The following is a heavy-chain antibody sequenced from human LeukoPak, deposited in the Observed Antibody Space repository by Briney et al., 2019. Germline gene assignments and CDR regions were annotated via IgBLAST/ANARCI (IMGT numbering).Heavy chain of an antibody. Sequence: ASVKVSCKASGYTFTSYDINWVRQATGQGLEWMGWMNPNSGNTGYAQKFQGRVTITADESTSTAYMELSSLRSEDTAVYYCARKGWLDAFDIWGQGTMVTVSS. CDR3: ARKGWLDAFDI. CDR2: MNPNSGNT. V-gene: IGHV1-8*01. CDR1: GYTFTSYD. D-gene: IGHD6-19*01. J-gene: IGHJ3*02.